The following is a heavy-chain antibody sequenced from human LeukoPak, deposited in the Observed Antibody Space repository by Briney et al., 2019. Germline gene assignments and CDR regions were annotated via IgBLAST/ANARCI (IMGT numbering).Heavy chain of an antibody. CDR2: TYYRSKWYN. V-gene: IGHV6-1*01. J-gene: IGHJ4*02. CDR3: ARGGYSSGWYEYYFDY. D-gene: IGHD6-19*01. Sequence: SQTLSLTCAISGDSVSRNSAAWNWIRQSPSRGLEWLGRTYYRSKWYNDYAVSVKSRITINPDTSKNQFSLQLNSVTPEDTAVYYCARGGYSSGWYEYYFDYWGQGTLVTVSS. CDR1: GDSVSRNSAA.